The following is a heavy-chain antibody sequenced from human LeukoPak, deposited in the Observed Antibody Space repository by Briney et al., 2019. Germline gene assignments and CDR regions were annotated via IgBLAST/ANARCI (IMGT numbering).Heavy chain of an antibody. V-gene: IGHV3-7*01. D-gene: IGHD6-19*01. CDR2: IKPDGSDK. J-gene: IGHJ4*02. CDR1: GFTVSSNY. Sequence: GGSLRLSCAASGFTVSSNYMSWVRQAPGKGLEWLANIKPDGSDKHYMASLKGRFTISRDNAKNSLYLQMNSLRTEDTAMYYCVRESRSVAGSYWGQGTLVTVSS. CDR3: VRESRSVAGSY.